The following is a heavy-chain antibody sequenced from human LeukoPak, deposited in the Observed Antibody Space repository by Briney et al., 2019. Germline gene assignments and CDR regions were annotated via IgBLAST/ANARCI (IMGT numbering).Heavy chain of an antibody. CDR3: ARQGRKGYCSGGSCPDY. J-gene: IGHJ4*02. V-gene: IGHV2-5*01. D-gene: IGHD2-15*01. Sequence: SGPTLVKPPQTLTLTCTFSGFSLSTRGVGVGWIRQPPGKALEWLALIYWNDDKRYSPSLKSRLTITKDTSKNQVVLTMTNMDPVDTATYYCARQGRKGYCSGGSCPDYWGQGTLVTVSS. CDR2: IYWNDDK. CDR1: GFSLSTRGVG.